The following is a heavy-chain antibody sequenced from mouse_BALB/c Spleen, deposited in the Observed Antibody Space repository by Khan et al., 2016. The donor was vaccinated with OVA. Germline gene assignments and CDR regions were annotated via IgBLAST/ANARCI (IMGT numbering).Heavy chain of an antibody. J-gene: IGHJ4*01. D-gene: IGHD1-1*01. CDR2: ISYSGYT. V-gene: IGHV3-2*02. CDR3: ARKNYYGYAMDY. Sequence: EVQLQESGPGLVKPSQSLSLTCTVTGYSITSDYAWDWIRQFPGNKLEWMGYISYSGYTSYNPSLKSRISISRDTSKNQCFLQLTSVTTEDTATYYCARKNYYGYAMDYWGQGTSVTVSS. CDR1: GYSITSDYA.